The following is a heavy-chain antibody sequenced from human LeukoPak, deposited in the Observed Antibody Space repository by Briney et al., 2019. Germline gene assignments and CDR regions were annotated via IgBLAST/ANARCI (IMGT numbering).Heavy chain of an antibody. CDR3: ARRIFGLYYFDY. V-gene: IGHV4-4*02. J-gene: IGHJ4*02. CDR1: GGSISSSNW. D-gene: IGHD3/OR15-3a*01. Sequence: SGTLSLTCAVSGGSISSSNWWSWVRQPPGKGLEWIGEIYHSGSTNYNPSLKSRVTISVDTSKNQFSLKLRSVTAADTAVYYCARRIFGLYYFDYWGQGSLVTVSS. CDR2: IYHSGST.